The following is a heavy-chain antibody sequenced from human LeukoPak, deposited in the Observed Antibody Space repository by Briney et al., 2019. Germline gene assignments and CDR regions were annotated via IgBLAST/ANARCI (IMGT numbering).Heavy chain of an antibody. D-gene: IGHD4-11*01. Sequence: KPSETLSLTCAVSGYSISSSYYWGWIRQPPGKGLEWIGTIYHSGSTHYNPSLKSRVTLSVDTSKNQFSLKLRSVTAADTAVYYCASLPSNTVTHDYWGQGTLVTVSS. CDR2: IYHSGST. V-gene: IGHV4-38-2*01. CDR1: GYSISSSYY. CDR3: ASLPSNTVTHDY. J-gene: IGHJ4*02.